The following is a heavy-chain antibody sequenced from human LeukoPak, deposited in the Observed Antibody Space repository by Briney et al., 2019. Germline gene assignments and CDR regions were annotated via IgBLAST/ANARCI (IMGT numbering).Heavy chain of an antibody. CDR3: ATTVSYYYYMDV. D-gene: IGHD4-17*01. Sequence: GGSLRLSCAASGFLVSSNYMYWVRQAPGKGLEWVSVIYSGGSTNYAVSVKGRFTISRDNSKNTLYLQMNSLRAEDTAVYYCATTVSYYYYMDVWGKGTTVTVSS. J-gene: IGHJ6*03. V-gene: IGHV3-66*01. CDR2: IYSGGST. CDR1: GFLVSSNY.